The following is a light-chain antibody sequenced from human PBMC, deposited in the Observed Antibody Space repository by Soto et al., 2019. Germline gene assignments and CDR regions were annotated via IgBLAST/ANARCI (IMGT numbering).Light chain of an antibody. J-gene: IGLJ2*01. V-gene: IGLV2-11*01. Sequence: QSALTQPRSVSGSPGQSVTISCTGTSSDVGGYNYVSWYQQHPGKAPKLMIYDVSKRPSWVPDRFSGSKSGNTASLTISGLQAEDEADYHCCSYAGSDTVEFGGRTKVTVL. CDR1: SSDVGGYNY. CDR3: CSYAGSDTVE. CDR2: DVS.